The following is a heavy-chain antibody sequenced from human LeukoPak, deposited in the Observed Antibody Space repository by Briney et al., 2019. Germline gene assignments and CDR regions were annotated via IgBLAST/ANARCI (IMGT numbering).Heavy chain of an antibody. CDR2: IKQDGGET. J-gene: IGHJ1*01. V-gene: IGHV3-7*01. CDR1: GFPFSSYW. CDR3: AREGTYYDFWSGYHPH. D-gene: IGHD3-3*01. Sequence: PGGSLRLSCAASGFPFSSYWMSWVRQAPGKGLEWVASIKQDGGETFYVASVKGRFTISRDNAKNSLYLQMNSLRAEDTAVYYCAREGTYYDFWSGYHPHWGQGTLVTVSS.